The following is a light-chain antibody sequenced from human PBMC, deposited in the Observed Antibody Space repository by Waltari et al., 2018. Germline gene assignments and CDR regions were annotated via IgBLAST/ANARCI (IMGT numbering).Light chain of an antibody. J-gene: IGKJ4*01. CDR1: QSISSY. V-gene: IGKV1-33*01. CDR2: DAS. Sequence: DIQMTQSPSSLSASVGDRVTITCRASQSISSYLNWYHQKPGKAPKLLIYDASNLEAGVPSRFSGSGSETDYTLTISTLQPEDIGTFYCQQYRNLPLTFGGGTKVEIK. CDR3: QQYRNLPLT.